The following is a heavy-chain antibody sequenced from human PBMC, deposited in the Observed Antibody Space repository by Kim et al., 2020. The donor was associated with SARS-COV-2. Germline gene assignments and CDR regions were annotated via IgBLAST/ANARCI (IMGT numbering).Heavy chain of an antibody. CDR3: AKALHYGGNWYFDL. V-gene: IGHV3-30*18. CDR1: GFTFSSYG. D-gene: IGHD4-17*01. J-gene: IGHJ2*01. Sequence: GGSLRLSCAASGFTFSSYGMHWVRQAPGKGLEWVAVISYDGSNKYYADSVKGRFTISRDNSKNTLYLQMNSLRAEDTAVYYCAKALHYGGNWYFDLWGRGTLVTVSS. CDR2: ISYDGSNK.